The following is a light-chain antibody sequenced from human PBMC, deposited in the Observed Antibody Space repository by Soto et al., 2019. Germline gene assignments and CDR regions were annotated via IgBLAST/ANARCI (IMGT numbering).Light chain of an antibody. CDR1: QSISSY. CDR2: AAS. CDR3: QQSDSTPFT. V-gene: IGKV1-39*01. Sequence: DIQMTQSPSSLSASVGDRVTITCRASQSISSYLNWYQQKPGKAPKLLIYAASSLQSGVPSRFSGSGSGTECTLTISSLQPDDFATYYCQQSDSTPFTFGPGTKVDIK. J-gene: IGKJ3*01.